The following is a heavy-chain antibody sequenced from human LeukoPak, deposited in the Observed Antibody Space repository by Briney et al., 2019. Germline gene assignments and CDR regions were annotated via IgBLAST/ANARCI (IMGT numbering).Heavy chain of an antibody. D-gene: IGHD1-1*01. Sequence: ASVKISCKASGYTFTNYGISWVRHAPGHGLEWLGWISGYNGNTNYAQNLQDRVTLTTDTSTSTAYMDLRNLRSDDTAVYYCARERYKRIARGDDAFDFRGQGTMVTVSS. J-gene: IGHJ3*01. CDR1: GYTFTNYG. CDR2: ISGYNGNT. CDR3: ARERYKRIARGDDAFDF. V-gene: IGHV1-18*01.